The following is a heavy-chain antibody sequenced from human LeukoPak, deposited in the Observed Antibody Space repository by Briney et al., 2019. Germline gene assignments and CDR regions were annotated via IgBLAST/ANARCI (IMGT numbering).Heavy chain of an antibody. D-gene: IGHD2-21*01. V-gene: IGHV3-23*01. Sequence: PGGSLRLSCAASGFTFSSYAMSWVRQAPGKGLEWVSAIKGSCGNTYYADSVKGRFTISRDNSKNTLYLQMNSLRAEDTAVYYCAKFLPTHIVVANYYFDYWGQGTLVTVSS. CDR1: GFTFSSYA. CDR3: AKFLPTHIVVANYYFDY. CDR2: IKGSCGNT. J-gene: IGHJ4*02.